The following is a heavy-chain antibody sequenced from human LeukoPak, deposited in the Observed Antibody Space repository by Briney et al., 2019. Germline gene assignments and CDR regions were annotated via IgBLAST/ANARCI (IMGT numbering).Heavy chain of an antibody. CDR3: ATDFLLWFGEPRDY. Sequence: ASVKVSCKVSGYTLTELSMHWVRQAPGKGLEWMGGFDPEDGETIYAQKFQGRVTMTEDTSTDTAYMELSSLRSEDTAVYYCATDFLLWFGEPRDYWGQGTLVTVSS. D-gene: IGHD3-10*01. CDR2: FDPEDGET. V-gene: IGHV1-24*01. CDR1: GYTLTELS. J-gene: IGHJ4*02.